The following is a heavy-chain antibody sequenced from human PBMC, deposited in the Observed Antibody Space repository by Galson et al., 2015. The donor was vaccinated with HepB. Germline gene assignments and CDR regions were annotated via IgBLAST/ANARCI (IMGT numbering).Heavy chain of an antibody. CDR3: ARGGATPTVIRD. D-gene: IGHD3-22*01. V-gene: IGHV4-34*01. Sequence: SETLSLTCAVYGGSFSNYYWSWIRQPPGKGLQWIGEINHSGGTNYKPSLKSRVTISVDTSKNQFSLNLRSVTAADTAVYYCARGGATPTVIRDWGQGTLVTVSS. CDR2: INHSGGT. CDR1: GGSFSNYY. J-gene: IGHJ4*02.